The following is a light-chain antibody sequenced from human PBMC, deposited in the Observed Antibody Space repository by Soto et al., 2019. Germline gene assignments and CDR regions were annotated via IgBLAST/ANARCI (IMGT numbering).Light chain of an antibody. CDR2: GAP. CDR3: QQYNNWPRT. V-gene: IGKV3-15*01. J-gene: IGKJ1*01. Sequence: DIVMTQSPATLSVSPGERATLSCRASQSISSNLAWYRQKRGQAPRLLMYGAPTRATGIPVRFSGSGSGTEFTLIISSLQSEDFAVYYCQQYNNWPRTFGQGTKVEIK. CDR1: QSISSN.